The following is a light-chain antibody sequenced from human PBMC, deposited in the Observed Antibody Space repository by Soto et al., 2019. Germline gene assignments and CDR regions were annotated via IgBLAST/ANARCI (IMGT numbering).Light chain of an antibody. CDR3: MQALQTPLT. Sequence: DIVLTQSPLSLPVTPGEPASISCRSSQSLLHSNGFHYLEWYLQKPGQPPQLLFYLTSVRASGVPHRFSGSGSGTDFTLQISRVEAEDVGVYYCMQALQTPLTFGQGTRLEIK. CDR2: LTS. J-gene: IGKJ5*01. CDR1: QSLLHSNGFHY. V-gene: IGKV2-28*01.